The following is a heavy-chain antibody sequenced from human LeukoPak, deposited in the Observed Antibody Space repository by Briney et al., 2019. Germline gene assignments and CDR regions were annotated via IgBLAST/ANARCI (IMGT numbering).Heavy chain of an antibody. V-gene: IGHV4-34*01. D-gene: IGHD4-17*01. CDR3: ATNGGAYGDFYNY. Sequence: SETLSLTCAVYGGSFSGYYWSWIRQPPGKGLEWIGEINHSGSTNYNPSLKSRVTISVDTSKNQFSLKLSSVTAADTAAYYCATNGGAYGDFYNYWGQGTLVTVSS. CDR2: INHSGST. CDR1: GGSFSGYY. J-gene: IGHJ4*02.